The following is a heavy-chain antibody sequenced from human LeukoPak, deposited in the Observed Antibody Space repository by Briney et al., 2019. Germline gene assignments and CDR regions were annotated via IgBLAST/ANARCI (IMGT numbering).Heavy chain of an antibody. CDR2: ISYDGSNK. V-gene: IGHV3-30*03. CDR3: ARARRAGGDPRRSIGDAFDI. Sequence: PGGSLRLSCAASGFTFSSYGMHWVRQAPGKGLEWVAVISYDGSNKYYADSVKGRFTISRDNSKNTLYLQMNSLRAEDTAVYYCARARRAGGDPRRSIGDAFDIWGQGTMVTVSS. CDR1: GFTFSSYG. J-gene: IGHJ3*02. D-gene: IGHD2-21*02.